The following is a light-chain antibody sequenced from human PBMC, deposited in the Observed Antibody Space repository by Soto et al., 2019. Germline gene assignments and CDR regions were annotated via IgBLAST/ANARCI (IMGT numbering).Light chain of an antibody. J-gene: IGKJ1*01. CDR2: GAS. Sequence: EIVMTQSPGTLSLSPGERATLSCRTSQNVSSSHLVWYQQKPGQPPRLLIYGASSRATDISDRFSGSGSGTDFTLTISRLEPEAFAVYYCQQCCISPPTFGQGTKVEIK. CDR1: QNVSSSH. V-gene: IGKV3-20*01. CDR3: QQCCISPPT.